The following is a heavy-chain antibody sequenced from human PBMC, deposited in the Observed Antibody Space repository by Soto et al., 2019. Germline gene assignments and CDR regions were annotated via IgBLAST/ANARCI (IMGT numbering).Heavy chain of an antibody. CDR1: GFTVSSNY. Sequence: VGSLRLSCAASGFTVSSNYMSWVRQAPGKGLEWVSVIYSGGSTYYADSVKGRFTISRDNSKNTLYLQMNSLRAEDTAVYYCAGGHGSGSYYNPTGYYYYGMDVWGQGTTVTVSS. V-gene: IGHV3-66*01. CDR3: AGGHGSGSYYNPTGYYYYGMDV. CDR2: IYSGGST. J-gene: IGHJ6*02. D-gene: IGHD3-10*01.